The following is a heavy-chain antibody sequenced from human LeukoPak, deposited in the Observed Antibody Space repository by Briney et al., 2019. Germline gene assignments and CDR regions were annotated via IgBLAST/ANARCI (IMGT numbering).Heavy chain of an antibody. CDR1: GYTFTSYG. D-gene: IGHD3-10*01. J-gene: IGHJ4*02. CDR3: AILKEDYYGSGSPYHFDY. Sequence: ASVKVSCKASGYTFTSYGISWVRQAPGQGLEWMGWISAYSGDTNYAQKFQGRVTITADESTSTAYMELSSLRSEDTAVYYCAILKEDYYGSGSPYHFDYWGQGTLVTVSS. V-gene: IGHV1-18*01. CDR2: ISAYSGDT.